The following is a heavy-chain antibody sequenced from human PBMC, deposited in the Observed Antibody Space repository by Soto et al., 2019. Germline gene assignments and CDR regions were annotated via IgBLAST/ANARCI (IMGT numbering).Heavy chain of an antibody. CDR1: GFTFSSYG. D-gene: IGHD6-13*01. J-gene: IGHJ4*02. CDR2: IHDDGSIT. CDR3: GRVPAAASGLGIDN. Sequence: EGQLVESGGGLVQPGGSLRLSCAASGFTFSSYGMHWVRQAPGKGLVWVARIHDDGSITNYADSVKCRFTISRDNAMNSLYLKLDSLRSEDTAVYYCGRVPAAASGLGIDNWGQGILVTVSS. V-gene: IGHV3-74*01.